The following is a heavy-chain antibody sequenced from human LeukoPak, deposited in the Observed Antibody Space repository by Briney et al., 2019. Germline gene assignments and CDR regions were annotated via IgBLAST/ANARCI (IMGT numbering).Heavy chain of an antibody. D-gene: IGHD2-15*01. Sequence: GGSLRLSCAASGFTFSNYWTHWVRQAPGKGLVWVSRINSDGSNTSYADSVKGRFTISRDNAENTLYLQMNSLRAEDTAVFYCARGSCSGGSCPYDFWGQGTLVTVSS. CDR2: INSDGSNT. V-gene: IGHV3-74*01. J-gene: IGHJ4*02. CDR1: GFTFSNYW. CDR3: ARGSCSGGSCPYDF.